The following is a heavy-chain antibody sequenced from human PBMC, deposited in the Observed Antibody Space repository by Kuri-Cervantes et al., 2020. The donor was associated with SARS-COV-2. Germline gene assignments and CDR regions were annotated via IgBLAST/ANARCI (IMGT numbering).Heavy chain of an antibody. V-gene: IGHV3-30-3*01. CDR1: GFTFISYA. J-gene: IGHJ4*02. CDR3: AKDHQYYYDSSGYYYFGY. CDR2: ISYDGSNK. D-gene: IGHD3-22*01. Sequence: GESLKISCASSGFTFISYAMHWVRQAPGKGLEWVAVISYDGSNKYFAESVKGRFTITRDNSKNTLYLQMNSLRAEDTAVYYCAKDHQYYYDSSGYYYFGYWGQGTLVTVSS.